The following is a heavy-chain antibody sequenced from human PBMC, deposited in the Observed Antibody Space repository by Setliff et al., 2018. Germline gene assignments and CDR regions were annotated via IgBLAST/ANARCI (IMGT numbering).Heavy chain of an antibody. V-gene: IGHV5-51*01. Sequence: GESLKISCQGSGYTFTNYWIGWVRQMPGKGLEWMGIIYPTDSDTRYSPSFQGQVTISADKSISTAYLQLSSLKASDTAIYYCARRAVTAEYFQHWGHGTLVTVSS. CDR2: IYPTDSDT. CDR3: ARRAVTAEYFQH. CDR1: GYTFTNYW. D-gene: IGHD4-17*01. J-gene: IGHJ1*01.